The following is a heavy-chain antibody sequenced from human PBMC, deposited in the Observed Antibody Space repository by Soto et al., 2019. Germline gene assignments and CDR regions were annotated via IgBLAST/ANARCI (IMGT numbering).Heavy chain of an antibody. J-gene: IGHJ4*02. V-gene: IGHV1-69*13. CDR1: GGTFSSYA. Sequence: SVNVSRKASGGTFSSYAISGVRQPPGQGLEWMGGIIPIFGTANYAQKFQGRVTITADESTSTAYMELSSLSSEDTAVYSCVLDSVWVSYRYFYFDYWGQATLVTVSS. CDR2: IIPIFGTA. D-gene: IGHD3-16*02. CDR3: VLDSVWVSYRYFYFDY.